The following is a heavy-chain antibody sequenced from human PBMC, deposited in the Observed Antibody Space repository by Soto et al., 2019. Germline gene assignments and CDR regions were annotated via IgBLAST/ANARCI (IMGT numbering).Heavy chain of an antibody. CDR3: ARNRLDGYDFDS. CDR2: VAQNGYI. V-gene: IGHV4-4*02. CDR1: NGSSSSSNW. J-gene: IGHJ4*02. D-gene: IGHD5-12*01. Sequence: QVQLQESGPGLVKPSGTLSLTCTVSNGSSSSSNWWSWVRQSPGKGLEWIGEVAQNGYIGYIPSLKSRLTILLDKPTNRFSLRLTSVTAADTALYYCARNRLDGYDFDSWGQGILVTVSS.